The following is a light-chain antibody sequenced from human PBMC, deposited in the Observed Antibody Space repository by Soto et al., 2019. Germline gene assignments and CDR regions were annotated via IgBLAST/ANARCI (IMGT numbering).Light chain of an antibody. V-gene: IGKV3-20*01. CDR3: QQYATAPCT. Sequence: EIVLTQSPGTLFLSPGERTTLSCRASQSVSSAYLAWYQQKPGQPPRLLIFGASTRATGIPDRFSGSGSGTDFTLTINGLEPEDFAVYYCQQYATAPCTVGQGTKLEIK. CDR2: GAS. J-gene: IGKJ2*02. CDR1: QSVSSAY.